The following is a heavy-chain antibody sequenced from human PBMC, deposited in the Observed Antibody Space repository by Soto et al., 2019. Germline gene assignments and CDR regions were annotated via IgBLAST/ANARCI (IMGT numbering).Heavy chain of an antibody. V-gene: IGHV3-30*18. Sequence: GGSLRLSCAASGFTFSSYGMHWVRQAPGKGLEWVAVISYDGGNKYYADSVKGRFTISRDNSKNTLYLQMNSLRAEDTAVYYCAKEGRTTVTTDYYYYYMDVWGKGTTVTVSS. CDR2: ISYDGGNK. J-gene: IGHJ6*03. CDR1: GFTFSSYG. D-gene: IGHD4-4*01. CDR3: AKEGRTTVTTDYYYYYMDV.